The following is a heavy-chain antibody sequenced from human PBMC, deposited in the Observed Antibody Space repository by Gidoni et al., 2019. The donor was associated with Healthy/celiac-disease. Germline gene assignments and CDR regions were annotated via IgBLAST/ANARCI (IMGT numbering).Heavy chain of an antibody. CDR3: ARVRYSSSWYGGY. D-gene: IGHD6-13*01. V-gene: IGHV3-7*05. CDR2: IKQDGSEK. J-gene: IGHJ4*02. CDR1: GFTFSSYW. Sequence: EVQLVESGGGLVQPGGSLRLSCAASGFTFSSYWMSWVRQAPGKGLEWVANIKQDGSEKYYVDSVKGRFTISRDNAKNSLYLQMNSPRAEDTAVYYCARVRYSSSWYGGYWGQGTLVTVSS.